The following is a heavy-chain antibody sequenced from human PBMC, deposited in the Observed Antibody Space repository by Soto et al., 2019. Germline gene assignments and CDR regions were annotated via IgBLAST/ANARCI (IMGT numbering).Heavy chain of an antibody. CDR3: ARGGYSSGWYIDY. J-gene: IGHJ4*02. D-gene: IGHD6-19*01. V-gene: IGHV3-53*01. CDR1: GFTVSNNY. Sequence: EVQLVESGGGLIQPGGSLRLSCAASGFTVSNNYMTWVRQAPGKGLEWVSLIYSGGTTYYADSVKGRFTISRDHSRNTLYLQMNSLRCEDTAVYYCARGGYSSGWYIDYWGQGTLVTVSS. CDR2: IYSGGTT.